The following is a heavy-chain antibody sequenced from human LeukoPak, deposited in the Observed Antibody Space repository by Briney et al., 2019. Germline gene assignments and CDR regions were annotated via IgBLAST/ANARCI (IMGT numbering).Heavy chain of an antibody. D-gene: IGHD3-10*02. CDR2: IYYSGST. CDR1: GGSISSGGYY. J-gene: IGHJ4*02. CDR3: ARSMFLLTPFDY. V-gene: IGHV4-31*03. Sequence: SQTLSLTCTVSGGSISSGGYYWSWIRQHPGKGLKWIGYIYYSGSTYYNPSLKSRVTISVDTSKNQFSLKLSSVTAADTAVYYCARSMFLLTPFDYWGQGTLVTVSS.